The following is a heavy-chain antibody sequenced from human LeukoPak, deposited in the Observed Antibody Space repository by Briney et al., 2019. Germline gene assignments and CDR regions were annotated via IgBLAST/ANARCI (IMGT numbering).Heavy chain of an antibody. J-gene: IGHJ6*02. CDR2: IWYDGSNK. CDR3: AGDYGEYYYGMDV. D-gene: IGHD4-17*01. Sequence: RGSLRLSCAASGFTFSSYGMHWVRQAPGKGLEWVAVIWYDGSNKNYADSVKGRFTISRDNSKNTLYLQMNSLRAEDTAVYYCAGDYGEYYYGMDVWGQGTTVTVSS. V-gene: IGHV3-33*01. CDR1: GFTFSSYG.